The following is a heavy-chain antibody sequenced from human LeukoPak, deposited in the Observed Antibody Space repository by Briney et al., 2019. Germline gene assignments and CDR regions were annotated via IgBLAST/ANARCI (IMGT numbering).Heavy chain of an antibody. CDR2: ISGSNGNT. D-gene: IGHD4-17*01. V-gene: IGHV1-18*01. CDR1: GYTFTSYG. Sequence: ASVKVSCKASGYTFTSYGVSWVRQAPGQGLEWMGWISGSNGNTNYAQKLQGRVTMTTDTSTSTAYMELRSLRSDDTAVYYCALRDYGDYVRGAFDIWGQGTMVTVSS. J-gene: IGHJ3*02. CDR3: ALRDYGDYVRGAFDI.